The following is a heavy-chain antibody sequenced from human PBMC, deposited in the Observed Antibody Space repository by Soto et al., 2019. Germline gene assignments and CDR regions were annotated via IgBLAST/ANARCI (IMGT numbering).Heavy chain of an antibody. D-gene: IGHD5-18*01. CDR3: ACIFSGGYGYGFYYYGMDV. CDR1: GGSISSSSYY. J-gene: IGHJ6*02. V-gene: IGHV4-39*05. Sequence: SETPSITCTVSGGSISSSSYYWGWIRQPPGKGLEWIGSIYYSGSTYYNPSLKSRVTISVDTSKNQFSLKLSSVTAADTAVYYCACIFSGGYGYGFYYYGMDVWGQGTTVS. CDR2: IYYSGST.